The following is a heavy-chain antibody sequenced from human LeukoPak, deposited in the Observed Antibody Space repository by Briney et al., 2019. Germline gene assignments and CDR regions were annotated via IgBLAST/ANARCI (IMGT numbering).Heavy chain of an antibody. CDR2: IYYSGST. CDR1: AGSISSYY. CDR3: ARGGGYNYFDY. D-gene: IGHD5-24*01. V-gene: IGHV4-59*01. J-gene: IGHJ4*02. Sequence: PSETLPLTRSVSAGSISSYYWSWIRQPPGKGLEWIGYIYYSGSTNYKPSLRSRVTISVDTSKNQFSLKLTSVTAADTAVYYCARGGGYNYFDYWGQGTLVTVSS.